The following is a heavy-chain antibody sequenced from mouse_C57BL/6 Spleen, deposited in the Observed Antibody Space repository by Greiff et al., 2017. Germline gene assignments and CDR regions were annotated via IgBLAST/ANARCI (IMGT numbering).Heavy chain of an antibody. CDR1: GFTFSSYA. J-gene: IGHJ4*01. V-gene: IGHV5-4*01. Sequence: EVNVVESGGGLVKPGGSLKLSCAASGFTFSSYAMSWVRQTPEKRLEWVATISDGGSYTYYPDNVKGRFTISRDNAKNNLYLQMSHLKSEDTAMYYCARENERGAMDYWGQGTSVTVSS. CDR2: ISDGGSYT. CDR3: ARENERGAMDY.